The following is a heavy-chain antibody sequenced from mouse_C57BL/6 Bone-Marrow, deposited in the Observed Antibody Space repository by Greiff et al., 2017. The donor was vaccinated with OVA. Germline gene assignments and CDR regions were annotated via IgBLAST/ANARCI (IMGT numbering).Heavy chain of an antibody. CDR1: GYTFTSYW. J-gene: IGHJ2*01. D-gene: IGHD1-1*01. CDR2: IDPSDSEH. V-gene: IGHV1-52*01. Sequence: QVQLKQPGAELVRPGSSVKLSCKASGYTFTSYWMHWVKQRPIQGLEWIGNIDPSDSEHQYNQKFKDKATLTVDKSSSTAYMQLSSLTSEDSAVYYCARSEFLLLRFFDYWGQGTTLTVSS. CDR3: ARSEFLLLRFFDY.